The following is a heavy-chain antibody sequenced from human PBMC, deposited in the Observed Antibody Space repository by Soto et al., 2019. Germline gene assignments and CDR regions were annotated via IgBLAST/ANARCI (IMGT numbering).Heavy chain of an antibody. D-gene: IGHD1-7*01. CDR1: GGKFHGYG. J-gene: IGHJ4*02. CDR2: IRFDGSNE. Sequence: GGSLRLSCAVPGGKFHGYGMHWVRQAPGKGLEWVAIIRFDGSNEEYADSVKGRFTISRDNSKNTLYLQMNTLGAEDTAVYYCARDGIGGTVFRGYLDYWGRGTVVTVSS. V-gene: IGHV3-33*01. CDR3: ARDGIGGTVFRGYLDY.